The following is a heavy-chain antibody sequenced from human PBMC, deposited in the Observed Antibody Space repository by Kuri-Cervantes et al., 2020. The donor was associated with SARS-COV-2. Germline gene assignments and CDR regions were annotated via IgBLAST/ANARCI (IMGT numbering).Heavy chain of an antibody. CDR1: GYTFTSYG. V-gene: IGHV1-69*06. CDR2: IIPIFGTA. CDR3: ARDTSGTAMDYYYYGMDV. Sequence: ASVKVSCKASGYTFTSYGISWVRQAPGQGLEWMGGIIPIFGTANYAQKFQGRVTITADKSTSTAYMELSSLRSEDTAVYYCARDTSGTAMDYYYYGMDVWGQGTTVTVSS. D-gene: IGHD5-18*01. J-gene: IGHJ6*02.